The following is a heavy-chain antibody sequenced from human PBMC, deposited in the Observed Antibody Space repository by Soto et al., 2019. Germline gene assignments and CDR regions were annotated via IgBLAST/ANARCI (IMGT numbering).Heavy chain of an antibody. D-gene: IGHD6-13*01. V-gene: IGHV4-4*07. J-gene: IGHJ6*02. CDR2: IYTSGST. CDR3: ARDSYLGRSSIAAPEYYYYGMDV. Sequence: SETLSLTCTFSCGSIISYYWSWIRQPAGKGLEWIGRIYTSGSTNYNPSLKSRVTMSVDTSKNQFSLKLSSVTAADTAVYYCARDSYLGRSSIAAPEYYYYGMDVWGQGTTVTVSS. CDR1: CGSIISYY.